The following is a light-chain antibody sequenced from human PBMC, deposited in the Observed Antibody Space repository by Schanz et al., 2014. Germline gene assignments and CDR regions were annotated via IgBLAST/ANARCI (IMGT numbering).Light chain of an antibody. J-gene: IGLJ2*01. Sequence: QSALTQPASVSGSPGQSITISCTGTSSDVGGYNYVSWYQQHPGKAPKLMIYDVSNRPSGVSNRFSGSKSDNTASLTISGLQAEDEADYYCCSYTGSGMLFGGGTKRTVL. CDR1: SSDVGGYNY. CDR3: CSYTGSGML. V-gene: IGLV2-14*01. CDR2: DVS.